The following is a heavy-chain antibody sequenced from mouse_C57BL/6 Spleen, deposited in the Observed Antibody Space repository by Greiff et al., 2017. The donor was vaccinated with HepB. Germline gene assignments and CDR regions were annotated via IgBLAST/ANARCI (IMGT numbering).Heavy chain of an antibody. Sequence: EVQRVESGGGLVQPGGSLKLSCAASGFTFSDYYMYWVRQTPEKRLEWVAYISNGGGSTYYPDTVKGRFTISRDNAKNTLYLQMSRLKSEDTAMYYCARPYYYDYPWFAYWGQGTLVTVSA. V-gene: IGHV5-12*01. J-gene: IGHJ3*01. CDR1: GFTFSDYY. D-gene: IGHD2-4*01. CDR2: ISNGGGST. CDR3: ARPYYYDYPWFAY.